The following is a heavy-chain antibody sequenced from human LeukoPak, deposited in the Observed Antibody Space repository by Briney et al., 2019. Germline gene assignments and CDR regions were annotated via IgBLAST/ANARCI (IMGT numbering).Heavy chain of an antibody. CDR3: ARTLGDYGSGSYYY. V-gene: IGHV4-39*07. Sequence: SETLSLTCTVSGGSISTSSYYWGWVRQPPGKGLEWIGNIFYSGSTYYSPSLKSRVTISVDTSKNQFSLKLSSVTAADTAVYYCARTLGDYGSGSYYYWGQGTLVTVSS. D-gene: IGHD3-10*01. J-gene: IGHJ4*02. CDR1: GGSISTSSYY. CDR2: IFYSGST.